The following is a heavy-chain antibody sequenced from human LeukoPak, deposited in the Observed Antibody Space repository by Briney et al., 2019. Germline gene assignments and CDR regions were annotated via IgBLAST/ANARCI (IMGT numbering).Heavy chain of an antibody. CDR1: GFTVSNY. V-gene: IGHV3-66*01. Sequence: GGSLRLSCAASGFTVSNYMSWVRQAPGKGLEWVSVIYTGGGTFYADSVKGRFTISRDNSKNTLCLQMNSLRAEDTAVYYCATRYGSGSYHMDVWGQGTTVTVSS. J-gene: IGHJ6*02. CDR3: ATRYGSGSYHMDV. D-gene: IGHD3-10*01. CDR2: IYTGGGT.